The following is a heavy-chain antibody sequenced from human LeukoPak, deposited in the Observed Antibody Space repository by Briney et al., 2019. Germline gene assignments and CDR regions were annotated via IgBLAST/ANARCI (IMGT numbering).Heavy chain of an antibody. Sequence: PSETLSLTCTVSGASIRSYYWSWIRQPPGKVLECIGYIYYTGSTNYNYNPSLKSRVTISVDTSKNQFSLKLSSVTAADTAVYYCARHGPRRDGYNYDYWGPGTLVTVSS. CDR2: IYYTGSTNY. V-gene: IGHV4-59*08. CDR3: ARHGPRRDGYNYDY. J-gene: IGHJ4*02. CDR1: GASIRSYY. D-gene: IGHD5-24*01.